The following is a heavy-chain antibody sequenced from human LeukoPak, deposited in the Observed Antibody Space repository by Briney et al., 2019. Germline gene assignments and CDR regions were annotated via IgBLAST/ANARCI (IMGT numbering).Heavy chain of an antibody. V-gene: IGHV3-21*01. CDR1: GFTFSSYS. CDR2: ISSSSSYI. D-gene: IGHD2-15*01. Sequence: GGSLRLSCAASGFTFSSYSMNWVRQAPGKGLEWVSSISSSSSYIYYADSVKGRFTISRDNAKNSLYLQMNSLRAEDTAVYYCARGLGYCSGGSCYVNLWGQGTLVTVSS. J-gene: IGHJ4*02. CDR3: ARGLGYCSGGSCYVNL.